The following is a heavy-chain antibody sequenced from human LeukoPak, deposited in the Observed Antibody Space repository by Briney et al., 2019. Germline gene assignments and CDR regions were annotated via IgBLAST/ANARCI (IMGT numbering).Heavy chain of an antibody. V-gene: IGHV1-3*03. J-gene: IGHJ4*02. Sequence: GASVKVSCKASGYTFTSYAMHWVRQAPGQRLEWMGWINAGNGNTKYSQEFQGRVTITRDTSASTAYMELSSLRSEDMAVYYCARGGADHDYSNYDFDYWGQGTLSPSPQ. CDR1: GYTFTSYA. D-gene: IGHD4-11*01. CDR3: ARGGADHDYSNYDFDY. CDR2: INAGNGNT.